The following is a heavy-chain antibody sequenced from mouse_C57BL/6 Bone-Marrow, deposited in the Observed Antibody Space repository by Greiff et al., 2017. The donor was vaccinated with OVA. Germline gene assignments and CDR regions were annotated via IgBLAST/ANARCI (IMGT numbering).Heavy chain of an antibody. D-gene: IGHD1-1*01. Sequence: VQLQQPVAELVRPGASVKLSCTASGFTIKNTYMHWVKQRPEQGLEWIGRIDPANGNTKYAPKFQGKATITADTSSNTAYLQLSSLTSEDTAIYYCARYPSYYGSSYWGQGTTLTVSS. CDR1: GFTIKNTY. CDR3: ARYPSYYGSSY. CDR2: IDPANGNT. V-gene: IGHV14-3*01. J-gene: IGHJ2*01.